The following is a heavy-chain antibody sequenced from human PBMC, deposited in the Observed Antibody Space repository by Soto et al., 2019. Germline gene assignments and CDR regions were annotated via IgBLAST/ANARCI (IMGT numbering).Heavy chain of an antibody. J-gene: IGHJ5*02. CDR2: INPSGGST. CDR3: AREAYDSSGLNWFDP. D-gene: IGHD3-22*01. CDR1: GYTFTSYY. Sequence: ASVKVSCKASGYTFTSYYMHWVRQAPGQGLEWMGIINPSGGSTSYAQKFQGRVTMTRDTSTSTVYMELSSLRSEDTAVYYCAREAYDSSGLNWFDPWGQGTLVTVAS. V-gene: IGHV1-46*01.